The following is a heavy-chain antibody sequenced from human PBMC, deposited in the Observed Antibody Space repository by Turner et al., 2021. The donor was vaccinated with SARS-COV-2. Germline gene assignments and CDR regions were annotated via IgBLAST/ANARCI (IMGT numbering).Heavy chain of an antibody. CDR2: TYSGGST. CDR1: GFTVSSNY. CDR3: ARGYSSGWYQSGAFDI. J-gene: IGHJ3*02. D-gene: IGHD6-19*01. V-gene: IGHV3-53*01. Sequence: EVQLVESGGGLIQPGGSLRLYCAASGFTVSSNYMSWVRQAPGKGLEWVSVTYSGGSTYYADSVKGRFTISRDNSKNTLYLQMNSLRAEDTAVHYCARGYSSGWYQSGAFDIWGQGTMVTVSS.